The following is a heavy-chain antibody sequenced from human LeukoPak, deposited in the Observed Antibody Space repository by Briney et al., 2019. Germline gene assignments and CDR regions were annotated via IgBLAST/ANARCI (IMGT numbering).Heavy chain of an antibody. J-gene: IGHJ3*02. CDR2: TRNKANSYTT. V-gene: IGHV3-72*01. Sequence: GRSLRLSCAASGFTFSSYAMHWVRQAPGKGLEWVGRTRNKANSYTTEYAASVKGRFTISRDDSKNSLYLQMNSLKTEDTAVYYCARPTLARGAFDIWGQGTMVTVSS. CDR1: GFTFSSYA. CDR3: ARPTLARGAFDI. D-gene: IGHD5-12*01.